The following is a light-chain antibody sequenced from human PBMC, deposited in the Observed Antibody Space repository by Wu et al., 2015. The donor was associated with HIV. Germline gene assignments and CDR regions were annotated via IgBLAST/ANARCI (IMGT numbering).Light chain of an antibody. V-gene: IGKV1-5*03. Sequence: DIQMTQSPSTLSASVGDTVTIACRASQSISNWLAWYQQNPGKAPKLLIYKTFSLGSGVPSRFTGSGFGTEFTLTISSLQPEDFATYYCQKYNTAPWTFGQGTKVEMK. J-gene: IGKJ1*01. CDR3: QKYNTAPWT. CDR2: KTF. CDR1: QSISNW.